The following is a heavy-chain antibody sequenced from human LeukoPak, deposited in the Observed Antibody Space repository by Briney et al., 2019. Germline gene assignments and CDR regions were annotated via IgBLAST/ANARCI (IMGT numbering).Heavy chain of an antibody. CDR3: ARIGPSGSGSYFFLDP. CDR1: GFTFSSYA. V-gene: IGHV3-23*01. Sequence: GGSLRLSCAASGFTFSSYAMSWVRQAPGKGLEWVSAISGSGGSTYYADSVKGRFTISRDNSKNTLYLQMNSLRAEDTAVYYCARIGPSGSGSYFFLDPWGQGTPVTVSS. CDR2: ISGSGGST. D-gene: IGHD3-10*01. J-gene: IGHJ5*02.